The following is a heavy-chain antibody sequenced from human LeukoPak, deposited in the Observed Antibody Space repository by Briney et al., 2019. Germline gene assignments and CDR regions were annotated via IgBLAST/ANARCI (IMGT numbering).Heavy chain of an antibody. J-gene: IGHJ3*01. CDR2: INSDGSST. CDR3: AKDLRTYFYDSSGSSSPRRRDAFDF. Sequence: GGSLRLSCAASGFTFSSYWMHWVRQAPGKGLVWVSRINSDGSSTSYADSVKGRFTISRDNSKNTLYLQMNRLRAEDTALYYCAKDLRTYFYDSSGSSSPRRRDAFDFWGRGTMVTVSS. D-gene: IGHD3-22*01. V-gene: IGHV3-74*01. CDR1: GFTFSSYW.